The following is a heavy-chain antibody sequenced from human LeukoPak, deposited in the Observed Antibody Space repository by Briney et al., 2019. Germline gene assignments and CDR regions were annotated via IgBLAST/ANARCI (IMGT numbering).Heavy chain of an antibody. CDR1: GGSFSGYY. CDR3: ARVLCGGDCYGAFDI. J-gene: IGHJ3*02. Sequence: PSETLSLTCAVYGGSFSGYYWSWIRQPPGKGLEWIGEINHSGSTNYNPSLKSRVTISVDTSKNQFSLKLSSVTAADTAVYYCARVLCGGDCYGAFDIWGQGTMVTVSS. V-gene: IGHV4-34*01. CDR2: INHSGST. D-gene: IGHD2-21*02.